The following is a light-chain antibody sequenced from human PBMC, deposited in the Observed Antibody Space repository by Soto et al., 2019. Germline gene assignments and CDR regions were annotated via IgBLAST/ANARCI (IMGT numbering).Light chain of an antibody. Sequence: EIVMTQSPATLSLSPGERAALSCRASQSINSELAWYQQKPGQPPRLLIYGASTRATGVPARFTGSESGSEFTPTISGLQSEDFAVYYCQQGYNWPLTFGQGTRLEI. CDR2: GAS. CDR1: QSINSE. V-gene: IGKV3-15*01. J-gene: IGKJ2*01. CDR3: QQGYNWPLT.